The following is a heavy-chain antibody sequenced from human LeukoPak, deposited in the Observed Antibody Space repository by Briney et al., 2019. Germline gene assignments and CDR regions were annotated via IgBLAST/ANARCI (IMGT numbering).Heavy chain of an antibody. CDR3: AREGSDLYHYYGMDV. Sequence: GASVKVSCKASGYTFTSYGISWVRQAPGQGLEWMGWISAYNGNTNYAQKLQGRVTVTTDTSTSTAYMELRSLRSDDTAVYYCAREGSDLYHYYGMDVWGQGTTVTVSS. CDR1: GYTFTSYG. CDR2: ISAYNGNT. D-gene: IGHD2-15*01. V-gene: IGHV1-18*01. J-gene: IGHJ6*02.